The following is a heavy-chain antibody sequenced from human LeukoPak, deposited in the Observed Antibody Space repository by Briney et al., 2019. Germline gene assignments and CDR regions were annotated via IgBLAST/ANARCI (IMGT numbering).Heavy chain of an antibody. CDR2: ISRSGNTR. CDR3: ARDKLDGYSNL. V-gene: IGHV3-48*03. D-gene: IGHD5-24*01. CDR1: GFTFNEYE. J-gene: IGHJ5*02. Sequence: GGSLRLSCVASGFTFNEYEMNWVRQAPGEGLEWLSYISRSGNTRYYGNSVKGRFTVSRDNAKNSLSLQMNSLRAEDTAVYYCARDKLDGYSNLWGQGTLVTVAS.